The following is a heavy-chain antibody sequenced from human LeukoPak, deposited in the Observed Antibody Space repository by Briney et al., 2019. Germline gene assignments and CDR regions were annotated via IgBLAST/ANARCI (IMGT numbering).Heavy chain of an antibody. CDR2: IYYSGTT. V-gene: IGHV4-59*01. Sequence: PSETLSLTCTVPGGSISPYYWSWIRQPPGKGLEWIGYIYYSGTTNYNPSLKSRVTISVDTSKNQFSLKLSSVTAADTAVYYCARAGGYSSPYTIWGQGTMVTVSS. D-gene: IGHD6-19*01. CDR1: GGSISPYY. CDR3: ARAGGYSSPYTI. J-gene: IGHJ3*02.